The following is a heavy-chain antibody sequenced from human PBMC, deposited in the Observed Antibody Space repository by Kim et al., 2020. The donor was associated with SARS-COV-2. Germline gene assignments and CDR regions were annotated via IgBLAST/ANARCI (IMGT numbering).Heavy chain of an antibody. Sequence: GGSLRLSCAASGFTFSSYSMNWVRQAPGKGLEWVSYISSSSTIYYADSVKGRFTISRDNAKNSLYLQMNSLRDEDTAVYYCARLTTVTTRIDYWGQGTLVTVSS. CDR2: ISSSSTI. CDR3: ARLTTVTTRIDY. D-gene: IGHD4-17*01. V-gene: IGHV3-48*02. CDR1: GFTFSSYS. J-gene: IGHJ4*02.